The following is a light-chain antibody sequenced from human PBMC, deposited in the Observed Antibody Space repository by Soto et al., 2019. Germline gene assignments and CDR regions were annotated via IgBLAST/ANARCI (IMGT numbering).Light chain of an antibody. CDR1: RSDIGNFNR. CDR3: SSYTSTNTWV. CDR2: EVT. J-gene: IGLJ3*02. Sequence: QSALTQPPSMSGSPGQSVAISCTGTRSDIGNFNRVSWYQQPPGTAPKVLIYEVTNRPSGVPDRFSGSKSGNTAFLIISGLQAEDEADYYCSSYTSTNTWVFGGGTKLTVL. V-gene: IGLV2-18*02.